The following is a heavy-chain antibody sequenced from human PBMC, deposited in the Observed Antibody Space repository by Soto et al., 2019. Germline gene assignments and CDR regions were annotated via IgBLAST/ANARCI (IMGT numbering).Heavy chain of an antibody. J-gene: IGHJ5*02. D-gene: IGHD3-3*02. CDR1: GDSIISSDFY. CDR2: IFYLGSS. CDR3: ERHSLALRKNNWFDP. V-gene: IGHV4-39*01. Sequence: PSETLSPSCTVSGDSIISSDFYWGWVRQPPGKGLEWIGSIFYLGSSYYNPSLKSRVTMSVYTSKNQFSLRLRSVTAAATSLYFCERHSLALRKNNWFDPWCQGRMVTVSS.